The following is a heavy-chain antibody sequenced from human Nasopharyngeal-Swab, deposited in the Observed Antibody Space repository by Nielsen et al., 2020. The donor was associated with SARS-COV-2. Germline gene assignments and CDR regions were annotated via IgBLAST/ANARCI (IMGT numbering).Heavy chain of an antibody. CDR3: ARIERSITIFGVVMWYFDY. Sequence: PGKALEWLAHIFSNDEKSYSTSLKSRLTISKDTSKSQVVLTMTNMDPVDTATYYCARIERSITIFGVVMWYFDYWGQGTLVTVSS. V-gene: IGHV2-26*01. D-gene: IGHD3-3*01. CDR2: IFSNDEK. J-gene: IGHJ4*02.